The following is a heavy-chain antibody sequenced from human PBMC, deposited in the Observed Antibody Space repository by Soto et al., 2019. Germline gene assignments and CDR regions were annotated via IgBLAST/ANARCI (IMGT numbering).Heavy chain of an antibody. CDR2: IYYSGST. J-gene: IGHJ5*02. Sequence: SETLSLTCTVSGGSISSYYWSWIRQPPGKGLEWIGYIYYSGSTNYNPSLKSRVTISVDTSKNQFSLKLSSVTAADTAVYYCARQERYSSSVNWFDPWGQGTLVTVSS. V-gene: IGHV4-59*08. CDR3: ARQERYSSSVNWFDP. D-gene: IGHD6-6*01. CDR1: GGSISSYY.